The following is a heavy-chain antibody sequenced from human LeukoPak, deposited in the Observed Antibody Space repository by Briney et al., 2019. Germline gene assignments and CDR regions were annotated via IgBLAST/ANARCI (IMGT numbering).Heavy chain of an antibody. CDR1: GFTVSSNY. Sequence: PGGSLRLSCAASGFTVSSNYMSWVRQAPGKGLEWVSVIYSGSSTYYAASVKGRFTISRDNSKNTLYLQMNSLRAEDTAVYYCARDGEYSSGWSAFDYWGQGTLVTVSS. D-gene: IGHD6-19*01. J-gene: IGHJ4*02. CDR3: ARDGEYSSGWSAFDY. V-gene: IGHV3-53*01. CDR2: IYSGSST.